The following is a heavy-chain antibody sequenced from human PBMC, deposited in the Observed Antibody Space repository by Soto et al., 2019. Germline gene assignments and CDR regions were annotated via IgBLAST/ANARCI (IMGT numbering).Heavy chain of an antibody. Sequence: EVQLVESGGGLVKPGGSLRLSCVASGFTFRTYTLNWVRQAPGKGLEWVSGIRGFSPYTFYAESVKGRFTISRDNAKNSLDLQRNRLGLEDTAVHYCPRDRGYDAHDYYYNAMDVWGQGTTVTVSS. J-gene: IGHJ6*01. CDR3: PRDRGYDAHDYYYNAMDV. D-gene: IGHD2-15*01. V-gene: IGHV3-21*03. CDR1: GFTFRTYT. CDR2: IRGFSPYT.